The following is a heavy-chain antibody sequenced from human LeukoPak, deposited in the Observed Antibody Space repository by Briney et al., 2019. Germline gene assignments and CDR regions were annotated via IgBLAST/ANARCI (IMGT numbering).Heavy chain of an antibody. V-gene: IGHV3-66*02. CDR3: ARDSVTIFGVHYFDY. J-gene: IGHJ4*02. Sequence: GGSLRLSCAASGFTVSSNYMSWVRQAPGKGLEWVSVIYSGGSTYYADSVKGRFTISRDNSKNTLYIQMNSPRAEDTAVYYCARDSVTIFGVHYFDYWGQGTLVTVSS. CDR2: IYSGGST. D-gene: IGHD3-3*01. CDR1: GFTVSSNY.